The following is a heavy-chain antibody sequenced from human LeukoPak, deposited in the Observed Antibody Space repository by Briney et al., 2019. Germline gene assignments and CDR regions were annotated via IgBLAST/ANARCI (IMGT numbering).Heavy chain of an antibody. V-gene: IGHV1-69*04. CDR2: IIPILGIA. D-gene: IGHD3-9*01. CDR3: ARGGAGYYLGQH. J-gene: IGHJ4*02. CDR1: GGTFSSYA. Sequence: SVKVSCKASGGTFSSYAISWVRQAPGQGLEWMGRIIPILGIANYAQKFQGRVTITADKSTSTAYMELRSLRSDDTAVYYCARGGAGYYLGQHWGQGTLVTVSS.